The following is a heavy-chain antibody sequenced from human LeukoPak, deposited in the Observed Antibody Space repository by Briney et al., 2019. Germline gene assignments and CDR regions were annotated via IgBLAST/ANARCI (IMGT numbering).Heavy chain of an antibody. CDR1: GFTFSSYA. CDR2: ISGSGGST. V-gene: IGHV3-23*01. J-gene: IGHJ6*02. D-gene: IGHD2-2*01. CDR3: AKDPIPAYVPEVYYYYYGMDV. Sequence: GGSLRLSCAASGFTFSSYAMSWVRQAPGKGLEWVSAISGSGGSTYYADPVKGRFTISRDNSKNTLYLQMNSLRAEDTAVYYCAKDPIPAYVPEVYYYYYGMDVWGQGTTVTVSS.